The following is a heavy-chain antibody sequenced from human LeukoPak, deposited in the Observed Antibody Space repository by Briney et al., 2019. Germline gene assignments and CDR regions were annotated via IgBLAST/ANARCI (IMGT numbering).Heavy chain of an antibody. V-gene: IGHV1-69*13. J-gene: IGHJ4*02. CDR2: IIPIFGTA. CDR1: GGTFSSYA. CDR3: ARGSLVVAAPSYYFDY. Sequence: ASVKVSCKASGGTFSSYANSWVRQAPGQGLEWMGGIIPIFGTANYAQKFQGRVTITADESTSTAYMELSSLRSEDTAVYYCARGSLVVAAPSYYFDYWGQGTLVTVSS. D-gene: IGHD2-15*01.